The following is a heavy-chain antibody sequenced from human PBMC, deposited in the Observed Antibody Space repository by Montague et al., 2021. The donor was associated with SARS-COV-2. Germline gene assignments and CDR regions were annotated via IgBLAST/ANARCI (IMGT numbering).Heavy chain of an antibody. D-gene: IGHD6-19*01. CDR1: GGSISSSNW. V-gene: IGHV4-4*02. CDR2: IYHSGST. CDR3: ARVSSGWYNHWGTNYYYYGMDV. J-gene: IGHJ6*02. Sequence: SETLSLTRAVSGGSISSSNWWSWVRQPPGKGLEWIGEIYHSGSTNYNPSLKSRVTISVDKSKNQFSLKLSSVTAADTAVYYCARVSSGWYNHWGTNYYYYGMDVWGQGTTVTVSS.